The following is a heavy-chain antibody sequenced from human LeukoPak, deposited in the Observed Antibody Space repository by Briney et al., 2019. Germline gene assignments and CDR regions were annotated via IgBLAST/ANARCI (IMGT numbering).Heavy chain of an antibody. J-gene: IGHJ4*02. CDR2: ISGSGGST. D-gene: IGHD3-22*01. Sequence: GGSLRLSCAASGFTFSSYEMNWVRQAPGKGLEWVSAISGSGGSTYYADSVKGRFTISRDNSKNTLYLQMNSLRAKDTAVYYCAKDMPRPYYDSSGYPSFDYWGQGTLVTVSS. CDR1: GFTFSSYE. V-gene: IGHV3-23*01. CDR3: AKDMPRPYYDSSGYPSFDY.